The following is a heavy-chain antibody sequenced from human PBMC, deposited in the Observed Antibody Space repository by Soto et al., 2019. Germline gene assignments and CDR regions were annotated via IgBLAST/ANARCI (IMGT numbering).Heavy chain of an antibody. CDR2: IANDVSYQ. CDR1: GFTFSGYG. J-gene: IGHJ4*02. CDR3: TRSLGGSSYFVSDH. D-gene: IGHD2-15*01. Sequence: QVQLVESGGGVVQPGRSLRLSCAASGFTFSGYGMQWVRQAPGKGLAWVEVIANDVSYQFYVDSVKGRFIISRDNSKNTLYREMNSLSAEDTAMYYCTRSLGGSSYFVSDHWGQGTLVTVSS. V-gene: IGHV3-30*03.